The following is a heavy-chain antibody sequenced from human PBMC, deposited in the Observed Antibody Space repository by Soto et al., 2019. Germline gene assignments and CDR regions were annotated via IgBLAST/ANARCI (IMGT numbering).Heavy chain of an antibody. CDR2: IKQDGSEK. V-gene: IGHV3-7*05. J-gene: IGHJ4*02. CDR3: VSRYLEHCSSAWCSSPYDW. D-gene: IGHD2-2*01. CDR1: GLTFSSYW. Sequence: GGSLRLSCAASGLTFSSYWMSWVRQAPGKGLEWVATIKQDGSEKYYVDSVKGRFTISRDNTKKSLYLQMNSLRAEDTAFYYCVSRYLEHCSSAWCSSPYDWWGQGTLVTVSS.